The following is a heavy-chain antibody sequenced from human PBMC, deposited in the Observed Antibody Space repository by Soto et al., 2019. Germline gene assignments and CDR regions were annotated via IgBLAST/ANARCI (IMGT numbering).Heavy chain of an antibody. CDR1: GGSFSGYY. V-gene: IGHV4-34*01. D-gene: IGHD2-15*01. CDR2: INHSGST. CDR3: ARGGCSGGSCPYYYYGMDV. Sequence: SETLSLTCAVYGGSFSGYYCSWMRQPPGKGLEWIGEINHSGSTNYNPSLKSRVTISVDTSKNQFSLKLSSVTAADTAVYYCARGGCSGGSCPYYYYGMDVWGQGTTVTVSS. J-gene: IGHJ6*02.